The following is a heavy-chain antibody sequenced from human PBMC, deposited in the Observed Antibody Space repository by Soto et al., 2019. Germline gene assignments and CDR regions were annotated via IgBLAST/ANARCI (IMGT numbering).Heavy chain of an antibody. V-gene: IGHV1-8*01. CDR2: MNPNSGNT. Sequence: ASVKGSCKASGYTFTSYDINWVRQATGQGLEWMGWMNPNSGNTGYAQKFQGRVTMTRNTSISTAYMELSSLRSEDTAVYYCARGNIYCTNGVCYDKDFDYWGQGTLVTVSS. CDR3: ARGNIYCTNGVCYDKDFDY. D-gene: IGHD2-8*01. CDR1: GYTFTSYD. J-gene: IGHJ4*02.